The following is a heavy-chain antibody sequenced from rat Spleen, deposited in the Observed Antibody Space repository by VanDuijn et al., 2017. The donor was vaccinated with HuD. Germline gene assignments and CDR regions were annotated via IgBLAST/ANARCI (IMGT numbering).Heavy chain of an antibody. CDR3: ARQDTSGYSNWFAY. D-gene: IGHD4-3*01. V-gene: IGHV5-29*01. Sequence: EVQLVESDGGLVQPGRSLKLSCAASGFTFSDYGMAWVRQAPTKGLEWVATISSDGGRNFYRDSVKGRFTISRDNAKSTLYLQVDSLRSEDTATYYCARQDTSGYSNWFAYWGQGTLVTVSS. J-gene: IGHJ3*01. CDR2: ISSDGGRN. CDR1: GFTFSDYG.